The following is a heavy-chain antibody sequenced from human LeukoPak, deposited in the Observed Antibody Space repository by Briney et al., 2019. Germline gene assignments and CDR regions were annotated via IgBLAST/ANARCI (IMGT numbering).Heavy chain of an antibody. J-gene: IGHJ5*02. CDR3: AGYCSSTSCYSSRFDP. Sequence: SGGSLRLSCAASGFTFSSYSMNWVRQAPGKGLEWVSSISSSSSYIYYADSVKGRFTISRDSAKNSLYLQMNSLRAEDTAVYYCAGYCSSTSCYSSRFDPWGQGTLVTVSS. V-gene: IGHV3-21*01. D-gene: IGHD2-2*02. CDR2: ISSSSSYI. CDR1: GFTFSSYS.